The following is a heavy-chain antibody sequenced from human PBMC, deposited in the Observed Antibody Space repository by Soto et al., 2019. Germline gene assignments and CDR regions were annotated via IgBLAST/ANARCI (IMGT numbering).Heavy chain of an antibody. D-gene: IGHD6-19*01. V-gene: IGHV3-21*01. Sequence: EVQLVESGGGLVKPGGSLRLSCAASGFTFSSYSMNWVRQAPGKGLEWVSSISSSSSYIYYADSVKGRFTISRDNAKNSLYLQMNSLRAEDTAVYYCARKRIAVAAGWFDPWGQGTLFTVSS. CDR1: GFTFSSYS. CDR3: ARKRIAVAAGWFDP. CDR2: ISSSSSYI. J-gene: IGHJ5*02.